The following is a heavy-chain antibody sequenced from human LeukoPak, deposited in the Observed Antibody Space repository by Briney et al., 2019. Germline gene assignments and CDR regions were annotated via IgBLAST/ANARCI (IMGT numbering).Heavy chain of an antibody. CDR1: GFTFSSYA. D-gene: IGHD3-3*01. CDR2: ISYDGSNK. Sequence: PGGSLRLSCAASGFTFSSYAMHWVRQAPGEGLEWVAVISYDGSNKYYADSVKGRFTISRDNSKNTLYLQMNSLRAEDTAVYYCVRERITIFGVVGSPYYYYGMDVWGQGTTVTVSS. CDR3: VRERITIFGVVGSPYYYYGMDV. V-gene: IGHV3-30-3*01. J-gene: IGHJ6*02.